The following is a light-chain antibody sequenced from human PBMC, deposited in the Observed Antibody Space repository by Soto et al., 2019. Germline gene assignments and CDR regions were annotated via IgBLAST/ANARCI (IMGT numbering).Light chain of an antibody. Sequence: EIVLTQSPGTLSLSLGDSATLFCRASEGVASNYLAWYQQKPGRAPRLLIYTASTRAADIPDGFSGSGSGTDFTLTISRLEPEDVAVYYCQQYGSSPWAFGQGTKVDIK. V-gene: IGKV3-20*01. CDR3: QQYGSSPWA. CDR1: EGVASNY. CDR2: TAS. J-gene: IGKJ1*01.